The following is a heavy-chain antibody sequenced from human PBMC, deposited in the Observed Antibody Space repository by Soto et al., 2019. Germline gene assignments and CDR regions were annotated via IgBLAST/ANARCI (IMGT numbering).Heavy chain of an antibody. CDR2: INHSGST. J-gene: IGHJ6*02. D-gene: IGHD3-16*02. Sequence: PSETLSLTCAVYGGSFSGYYWSWIRQPPGKGLEWIGEINHSGSTNYNPSLKSRVTISVDTSKNQFSLKLSSVTAADTAVYYCARAGSYYDYVWGSYRYPYYYYGMDVWGQGTTVTVSS. V-gene: IGHV4-34*01. CDR1: GGSFSGYY. CDR3: ARAGSYYDYVWGSYRYPYYYYGMDV.